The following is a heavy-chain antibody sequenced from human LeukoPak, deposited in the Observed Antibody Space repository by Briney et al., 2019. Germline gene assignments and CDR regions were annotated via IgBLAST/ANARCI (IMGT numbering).Heavy chain of an antibody. CDR1: GYTFTSYY. CDR3: ARDEGLRHWYFDL. J-gene: IGHJ2*01. D-gene: IGHD4-17*01. Sequence: ASVKVSCKASGYTFTSYYMHWVRPAPGQGHEWMGIINPSGGSTSYAQKFQGRVTMTRDTSTSTVYMELSSLRSEDTAVYYCARDEGLRHWYFDLWGRGTLVTVSS. CDR2: INPSGGST. V-gene: IGHV1-46*01.